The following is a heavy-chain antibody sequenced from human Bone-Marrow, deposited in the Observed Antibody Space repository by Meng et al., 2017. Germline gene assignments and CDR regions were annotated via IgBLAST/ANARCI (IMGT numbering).Heavy chain of an antibody. D-gene: IGHD6-19*01. Sequence: QVQLVQSGAEVKKPGSSVKGPCKASGGTFSSYAISWVRQAPGQGLEWMGGIIPIFGTANYAQKFQGRVTITTDESTSTAYMELSSLRSEDTAVYYCAGKTYSSGWGEYFQHWGQGTLVTVSS. V-gene: IGHV1-69*01. J-gene: IGHJ1*01. CDR2: IIPIFGTA. CDR1: GGTFSSYA. CDR3: AGKTYSSGWGEYFQH.